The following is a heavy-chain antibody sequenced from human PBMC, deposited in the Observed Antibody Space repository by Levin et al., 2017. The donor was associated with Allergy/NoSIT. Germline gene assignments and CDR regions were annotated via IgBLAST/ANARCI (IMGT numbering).Heavy chain of an antibody. CDR3: ARDVGDSTGYHNWVDP. V-gene: IGHV3-33*01. D-gene: IGHD3-22*01. CDR2: IWYDGSNK. Sequence: GGSLRLSCVASGFSFSSHAMHWVRQVPGKGLEWVAVIWYDGSNKRYADSVKGRFTISRDNSQNTLYLQMSSLRDEDTAVYYCARDVGDSTGYHNWVDPWGQGTLVTVSS. CDR1: GFSFSSHA. J-gene: IGHJ5*02.